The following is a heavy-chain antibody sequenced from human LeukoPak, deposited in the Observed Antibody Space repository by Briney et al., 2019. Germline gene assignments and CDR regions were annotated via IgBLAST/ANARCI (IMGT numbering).Heavy chain of an antibody. CDR2: IYYSGST. D-gene: IGHD6-19*01. CDR1: GGSISSGGYY. V-gene: IGHV4-31*03. Sequence: PSETLSLTCTVPGGSISSGGYYWSWIRQHPGKGLEWIGYIYYSGSTYYNPSLKSRVTISVDTSKNQFSLKLSSVTAADTAVYYCVSGSSGWLYFQHWGQGTLVTVSS. CDR3: VSGSSGWLYFQH. J-gene: IGHJ1*01.